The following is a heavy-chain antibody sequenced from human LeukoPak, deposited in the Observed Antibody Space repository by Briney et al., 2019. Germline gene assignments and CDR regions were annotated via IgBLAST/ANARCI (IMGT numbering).Heavy chain of an antibody. CDR2: IIPIFGTA. CDR1: GYTFTSYG. D-gene: IGHD4-17*01. Sequence: VASVKVSCKASGYTFTSYGISWVRQAPGQGLEWMGGIIPIFGTANYAQKFQGRVTITTDESTSTAYMELSSLRSEDTAVYYCAREDGDGFFDYWGQGTLVTVSS. V-gene: IGHV1-69*05. CDR3: AREDGDGFFDY. J-gene: IGHJ4*02.